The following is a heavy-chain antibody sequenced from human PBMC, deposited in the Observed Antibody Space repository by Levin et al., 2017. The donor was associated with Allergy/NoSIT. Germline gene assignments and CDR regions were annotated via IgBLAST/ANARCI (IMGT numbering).Heavy chain of an antibody. CDR3: AKDKSGREGPTFDY. CDR1: GFTFSNYG. CDR2: ISYDGSNK. D-gene: IGHD3-3*01. V-gene: IGHV3-30*18. Sequence: GGSLRLSCAASGFTFSNYGMHWVRQAPGKGLEWVAIISYDGSNKHYADSVKGRFTISRDDSKNTLYLQMNSLRAEDTAVYYCAKDKSGREGPTFDYWGQGTLVTVSS. J-gene: IGHJ4*02.